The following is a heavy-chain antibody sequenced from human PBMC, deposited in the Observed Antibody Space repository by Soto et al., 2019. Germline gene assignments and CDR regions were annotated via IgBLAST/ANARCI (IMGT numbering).Heavy chain of an antibody. CDR3: VEDDIWFGAY. V-gene: IGHV3-21*01. J-gene: IGHJ4*01. Sequence: EVQLVESGGGLVKPGGSLRLSCAASGFTFSPYSMNWVRQAPGKGLEWVSSISSRSDYIYYADSVKGRFTISRDNAKNSLCLQMNSLRAEDTAVYYCVEDDIWFGAYWGQGTLVTVSS. CDR1: GFTFSPYS. D-gene: IGHD3-10*01. CDR2: ISSRSDYI.